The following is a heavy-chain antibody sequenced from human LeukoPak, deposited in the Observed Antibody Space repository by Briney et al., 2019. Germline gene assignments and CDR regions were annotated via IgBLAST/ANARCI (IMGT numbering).Heavy chain of an antibody. CDR3: ATDEGRRPATVTLSDWFDP. CDR2: TDHNGNT. D-gene: IGHD4-17*01. CDR1: GGSLSTHY. J-gene: IGHJ5*02. Sequence: SETLSLTCAVYGGSLSTHYWSWIRQPPGKGREWIGETDHNGNTNYNPSLKSRFIISVDASKNQFSLRLSSVAAADTVVYYCATDEGRRPATVTLSDWFDPWSPGSLVTVPS. V-gene: IGHV4-34*01.